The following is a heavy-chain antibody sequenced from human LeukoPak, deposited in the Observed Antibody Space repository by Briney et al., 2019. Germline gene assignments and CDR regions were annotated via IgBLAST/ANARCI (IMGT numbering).Heavy chain of an antibody. D-gene: IGHD5-24*01. CDR3: AKRLSSIEMSPTDY. J-gene: IGHJ4*02. CDR1: GFTFSSYG. V-gene: IGHV3-30*02. Sequence: PGGSLRLSCAASGFTFSSYGMHWVRQAPGKGLEWVAFIRYDGSNKYYADSVKGRFTISRDNSKNTLYLQMNSLRAEDTAVYYCAKRLSSIEMSPTDYWGQGTLVTVSS. CDR2: IRYDGSNK.